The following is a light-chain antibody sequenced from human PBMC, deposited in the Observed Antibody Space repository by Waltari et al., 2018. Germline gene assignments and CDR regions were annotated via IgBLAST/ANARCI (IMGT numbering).Light chain of an antibody. J-gene: IGLJ1*01. CDR2: EVT. Sequence: QSALTQPASVSGSPGQSITISCTGTSSDVGTYNLVSWYQQHPGKGPKLMIYEVTKRPPGVSNSFSVSKPGNTASLPISGLQAEDEAEYYCCSYAGSKFYVFGTGTKVTVL. V-gene: IGLV2-23*02. CDR1: SSDVGTYNL. CDR3: CSYAGSKFYV.